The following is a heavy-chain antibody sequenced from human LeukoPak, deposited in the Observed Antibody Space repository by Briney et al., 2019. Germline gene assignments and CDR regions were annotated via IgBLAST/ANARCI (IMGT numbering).Heavy chain of an antibody. CDR2: ISHSGST. Sequence: PSQTLSLTCNVSGGSISSGDYYWSWIRQPPGKGLEWIGYISHSGSTYYNPSLKSRVTISVDRSKNQFSLKLSSVTAADTAVYFCAREAMGIIGGDDYFDSWGQGTLVTVSS. V-gene: IGHV4-30-2*01. CDR1: GGSISSGDYY. J-gene: IGHJ4*02. CDR3: AREAMGIIGGDDYFDS. D-gene: IGHD3-16*01.